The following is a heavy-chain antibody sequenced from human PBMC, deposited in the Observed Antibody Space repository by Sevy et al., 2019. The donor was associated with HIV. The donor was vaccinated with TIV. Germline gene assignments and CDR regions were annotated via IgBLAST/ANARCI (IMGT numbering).Heavy chain of an antibody. D-gene: IGHD2-2*02. CDR1: GFTFSSYG. CDR3: ARDRVDIVLVPAAILVHYYYGMDV. V-gene: IGHV3-33*01. J-gene: IGHJ6*02. Sequence: GGSLRLSCAASGFTFSSYGMHWVRQAPGKGLEWVAVIWYDGSNKYYADSVKGRFTISRDNSKNTLYLQMNSLRAEDTAVYYCARDRVDIVLVPAAILVHYYYGMDVWGQGTTVTVSS. CDR2: IWYDGSNK.